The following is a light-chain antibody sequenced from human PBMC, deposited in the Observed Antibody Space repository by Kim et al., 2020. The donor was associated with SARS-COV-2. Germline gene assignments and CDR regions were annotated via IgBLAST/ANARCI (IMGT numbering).Light chain of an antibody. CDR1: SNNVGNQG. V-gene: IGLV10-54*04. CDR2: RNN. Sequence: QNATLTCTGNSNNVGNQGAAWLQQHQGHPPELLSYRNNNRPSGISERFSASRSGNTASLTITALQPEDEADYYCSAWDSSLSAWVFGGGTQLTVL. CDR3: SAWDSSLSAWV. J-gene: IGLJ3*02.